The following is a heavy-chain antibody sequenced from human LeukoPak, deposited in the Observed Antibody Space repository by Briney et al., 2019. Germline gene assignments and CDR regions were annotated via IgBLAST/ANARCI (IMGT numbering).Heavy chain of an antibody. CDR2: MNPNSGNT. V-gene: IGHV1-8*01. Sequence: ASVKVSCKASGYTFTSYDINWVRQATGQGLEWMGWMNPNSGNTGYAQKFQGRVTMTRNTSISTAYMELSSLRSEDTAVYYCARGNRVLLWPGPFRDYYMDVWGKGTTVTVSS. D-gene: IGHD3-10*01. CDR3: ARGNRVLLWPGPFRDYYMDV. J-gene: IGHJ6*03. CDR1: GYTFTSYD.